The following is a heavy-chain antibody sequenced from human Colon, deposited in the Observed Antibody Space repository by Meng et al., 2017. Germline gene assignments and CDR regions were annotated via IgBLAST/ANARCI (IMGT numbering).Heavy chain of an antibody. CDR1: GFSLSDYY. CDR2: ISRDSSTI. J-gene: IGHJ4*02. CDR3: VRDQGDYSAY. Sequence: QVQLVESGGGLVKPGGSLRLFCAASGFSLSDYYMSWIRQAPGKGLEWVSYISRDSSTIYQADSVEGRFTISRDNGKNSLYLQMNNLRAEDTAVYYCVRDQGDYSAYWGQGTLVTVSS. D-gene: IGHD1-26*01. V-gene: IGHV3-11*01.